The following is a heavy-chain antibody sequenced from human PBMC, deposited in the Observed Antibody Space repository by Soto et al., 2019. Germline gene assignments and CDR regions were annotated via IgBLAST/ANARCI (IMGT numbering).Heavy chain of an antibody. CDR1: GFTFNTYW. Sequence: GGSLRLSCAASGFTFNTYWMNWVRHVPGRGLEWVANINPAGTQGTYVDSVKGRFSISRDNAKKSLFLQMNSLRAEDTAVYYCAGWGNANYWGQGSLVPSPQ. J-gene: IGHJ4*02. CDR2: INPAGTQG. V-gene: IGHV3-7*01. CDR3: AGWGNANY. D-gene: IGHD6-19*01.